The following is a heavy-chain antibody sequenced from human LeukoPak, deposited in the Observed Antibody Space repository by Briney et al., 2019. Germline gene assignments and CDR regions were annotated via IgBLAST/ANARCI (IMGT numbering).Heavy chain of an antibody. D-gene: IGHD6-25*01. CDR3: ARVGSAAATADY. J-gene: IGHJ4*02. CDR2: IIPIFGTA. V-gene: IGHV1-69*05. Sequence: SVKVSCKASGGTFSSYAISWVRQASGQGLEWMGGIIPIFGTANYAQKFQGRITMTSDTSTSTVYIELSSLRSDDTAVYFCARVGSAAATADYWGQGTLVTVSS. CDR1: GGTFSSYA.